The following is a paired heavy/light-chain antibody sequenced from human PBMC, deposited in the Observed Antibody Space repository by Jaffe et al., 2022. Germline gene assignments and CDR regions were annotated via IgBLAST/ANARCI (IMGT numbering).Heavy chain of an antibody. J-gene: IGHJ5*02. Sequence: EVQLVESGGGLVQPGGSLRLSCAASGFAFSSYSMNWVRQAPGKGLEWVSSISYSSSYIYYADSVKGRFTISRDNANNLLYLQMNSLRAEDTAVYYCARKGTTVLAGNNWPDPWGQGTLVTVSS. CDR3: ARKGTTVLAGNNWPDP. V-gene: IGHV3-21*01. CDR1: GFAFSSYS. D-gene: IGHD4-4*01. CDR2: ISYSSSYI.
Light chain of an antibody. V-gene: IGKV1D-13*01. CDR2: DAS. J-gene: IGKJ4*01. Sequence: AIQLTQSPSSLSASVGDRVTITCRASQGISSGLAWYQQKPGKPPKLLIYDASSLKSGVPSRFSGSGSGTDFTLTISSLQPEDFATYYCQQFNNYPLTFGGGTKVEIK. CDR3: QQFNNYPLT. CDR1: QGISSG.